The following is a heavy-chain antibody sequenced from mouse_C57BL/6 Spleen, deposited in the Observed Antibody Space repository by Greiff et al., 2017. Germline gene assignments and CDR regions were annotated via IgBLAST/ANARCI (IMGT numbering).Heavy chain of an antibody. J-gene: IGHJ1*03. V-gene: IGHV1-72*01. CDR1: GYTFTSYW. CDR3: ARSNHYGSSYWYFDV. D-gene: IGHD1-1*01. Sequence: VQLQQPGAELVKPGASVKLSCKASGYTFTSYWMHWVKQRPGRGLEWIGRIDPNSGGTKYNEKFKSKARLTVDKPSSTAYMQLSSLTSEDSAVYYGARSNHYGSSYWYFDVWGTGTTVTVSS. CDR2: IDPNSGGT.